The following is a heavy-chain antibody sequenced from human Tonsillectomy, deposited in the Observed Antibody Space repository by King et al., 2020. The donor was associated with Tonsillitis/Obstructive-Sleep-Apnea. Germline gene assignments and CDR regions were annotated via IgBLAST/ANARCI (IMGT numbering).Heavy chain of an antibody. J-gene: IGHJ3*02. CDR1: GFTFSSYE. CDR3: ARLCVVVVAATQRGFDI. D-gene: IGHD2-15*01. CDR2: ISSSGSTI. Sequence: VQLVESGGGLVQPGGSLRLSCAASGFTFSSYEMNWVRQAPGKGLEWVSYISSSGSTIYYADSVKGRFTISRDNAKNSLYLQMNSLRAEDTAVYYCARLCVVVVAATQRGFDIWGQGTMVTVSS. V-gene: IGHV3-48*03.